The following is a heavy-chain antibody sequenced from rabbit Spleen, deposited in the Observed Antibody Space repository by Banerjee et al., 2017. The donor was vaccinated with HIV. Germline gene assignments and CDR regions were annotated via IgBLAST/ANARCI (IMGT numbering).Heavy chain of an antibody. D-gene: IGHD1-1*01. CDR1: GFSFSRSYD. J-gene: IGHJ2*01. CDR3: ARNYVNAFDP. V-gene: IGHV1S40*01. Sequence: QSLEESGGGLVKPGASLTLTCKASGFSFSRSYDMCWVRQAPGKGLEWIACIDTNDGDTDYANWPKGRFTISKTSSTTVTLQMTSLTAADTATYFCARNYVNAFDPWGQGTLVTVS. CDR2: IDTNDGDT.